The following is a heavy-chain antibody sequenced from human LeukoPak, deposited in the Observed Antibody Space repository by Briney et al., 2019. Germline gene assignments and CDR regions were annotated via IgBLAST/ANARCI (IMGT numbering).Heavy chain of an antibody. Sequence: GGSLRLSCAASGFTFSSYSMNWVRQAPGKGLEWVSYISSSSTIYYADSVKGRFTISRDNAKNSLYLQMNSLRAEDTAVYYCARDRDSSGYYDYWGQGTLVTVSS. V-gene: IGHV3-48*04. CDR1: GFTFSSYS. D-gene: IGHD3-22*01. J-gene: IGHJ4*02. CDR3: ARDRDSSGYYDY. CDR2: ISSSSTI.